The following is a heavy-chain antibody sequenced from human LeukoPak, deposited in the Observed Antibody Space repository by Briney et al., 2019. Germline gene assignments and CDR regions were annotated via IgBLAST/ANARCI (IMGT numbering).Heavy chain of an antibody. CDR2: INPNSAGT. Sequence: GASVKVSCNASGYTFIDYYIHWVRKAPGHGIERIAWINPNSAGTNYAQRFQGRITMTRDTSIRTAYMELSRLRSDDTAVYYCARLYGSGRRSAFDYWGQGTPVTVSS. V-gene: IGHV1-2*02. J-gene: IGHJ4*02. D-gene: IGHD3-10*01. CDR1: GYTFIDYY. CDR3: ARLYGSGRRSAFDY.